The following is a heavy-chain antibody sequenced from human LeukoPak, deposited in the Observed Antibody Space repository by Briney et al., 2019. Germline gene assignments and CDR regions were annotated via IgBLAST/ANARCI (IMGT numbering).Heavy chain of an antibody. J-gene: IGHJ4*02. Sequence: SETLSLTCAVSGCSISSGYYWAWIRQPPGKGLEWIGSIYHSGSTYYNPSLKSRVTISVDTSKNQFSLRLSSVTAADTAMYYCARSISTTGTDYWGQGTLVTVSS. CDR1: GCSISSGYY. CDR2: IYHSGST. CDR3: ARSISTTGTDY. V-gene: IGHV4-38-2*01. D-gene: IGHD1-7*01.